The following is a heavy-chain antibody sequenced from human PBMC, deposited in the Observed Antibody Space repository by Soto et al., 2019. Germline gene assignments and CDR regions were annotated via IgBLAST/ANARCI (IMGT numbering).Heavy chain of an antibody. CDR2: INASSGST. CDR1: GYTFSKYY. D-gene: IGHD4-17*01. Sequence: QVHLVQSGAEVKKPGASVTVPCKASGYTFSKYYMHWVRQAPGQGLEWVGRINASSGSTNYAQNFQGRVTMTRDTSTSTVYMELNSLRSEDTAVYYCASGPDLEDFGDRGYYGMAVWGHGTTVPVS. CDR3: ASGPDLEDFGDRGYYGMAV. V-gene: IGHV1-46*01. J-gene: IGHJ6*02.